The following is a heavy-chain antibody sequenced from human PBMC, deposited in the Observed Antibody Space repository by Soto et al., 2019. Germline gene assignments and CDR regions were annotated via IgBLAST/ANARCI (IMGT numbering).Heavy chain of an antibody. CDR3: ARAFCGGDCYSPSEFDI. V-gene: IGHV4-31*03. CDR1: GGSITSADFY. Sequence: QVQLQESGPGLVKTSQTPSLTCTVSGGSITSADFYWSWIRQRPGKGLEYIGYIYSSGSTYSNPSLKSRLTMSIDTSKDQFSLKLKSVTAADTAVYYCARAFCGGDCYSPSEFDIWGQGILVTVSS. CDR2: IYSSGST. J-gene: IGHJ4*02. D-gene: IGHD2-21*02.